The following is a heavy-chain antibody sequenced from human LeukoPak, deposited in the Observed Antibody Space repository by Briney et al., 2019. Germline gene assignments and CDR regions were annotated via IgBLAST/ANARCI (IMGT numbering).Heavy chain of an antibody. CDR2: FYPGDSDT. V-gene: IGHV5-51*01. CDR1: GYNFDTYW. Sequence: GESLTISCQGSGYNFDTYWIGWMRQIPGKGLEYIGIFYPGDSDTGYGPSFRGQVTISFDKSIRLAYLHWTSLKASDTAMYYCARAPTSVSNPYFFDSWGQGTLVTVSS. D-gene: IGHD4-17*01. J-gene: IGHJ4*02. CDR3: ARAPTSVSNPYFFDS.